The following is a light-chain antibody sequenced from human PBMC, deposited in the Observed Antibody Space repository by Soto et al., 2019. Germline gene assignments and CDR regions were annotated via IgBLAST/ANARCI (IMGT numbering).Light chain of an antibody. CDR3: QQYNVYST. CDR1: QSISSW. J-gene: IGKJ4*01. V-gene: IGKV1-5*03. Sequence: DFQMTQSPSTLSASIGDRVNITFRASQSISSWLAWYQQKPGKAPKVLIYKASNLESGVPSRFSGSGSETEFTLTISSLQPDDFATYYCQQYNVYSTFGGGTKVDIK. CDR2: KAS.